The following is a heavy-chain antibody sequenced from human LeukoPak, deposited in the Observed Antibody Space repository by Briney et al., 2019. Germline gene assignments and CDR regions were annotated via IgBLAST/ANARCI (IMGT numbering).Heavy chain of an antibody. V-gene: IGHV3-30*04. Sequence: PGGSLRLSCAASGFTFSSYAMHWVRQAPGKGLEWVAVISDDGSNKYYADSVKGRFTISRDNSKNTLYLQMNSLRAEDTAVYYCAKDLWFGELKGYWGQGTLVTVSS. J-gene: IGHJ4*02. CDR3: AKDLWFGELKGY. CDR1: GFTFSSYA. CDR2: ISDDGSNK. D-gene: IGHD3-10*01.